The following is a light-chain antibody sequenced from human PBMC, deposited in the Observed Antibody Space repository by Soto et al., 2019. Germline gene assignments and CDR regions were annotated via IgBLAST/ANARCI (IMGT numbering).Light chain of an antibody. CDR2: AAS. CDR1: QSVGRNF. V-gene: IGKV3-20*01. CDR3: PQYASPPWA. J-gene: IGKJ1*01. Sequence: IVLTQSPGTLPLSPGEIATLSCRASQSVGRNFLAWYQQKRGQAPRILIYAASNRASGIPDRFSGSGCGSDFTLTVSGLEPEDFAVYYCPQYASPPWAFGKGTRVEI.